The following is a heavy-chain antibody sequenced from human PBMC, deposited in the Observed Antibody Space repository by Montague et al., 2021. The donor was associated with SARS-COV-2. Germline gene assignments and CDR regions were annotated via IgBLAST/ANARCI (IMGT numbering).Heavy chain of an antibody. J-gene: IGHJ4*02. Sequence: SETLSLTCTVSGDSISNSNWWTWVSQSPGRGLEWIGEIFRSGDSNYNPSLKSRVTMSVDMSRNQFSLSLSNVTAADTAIYYCVRGGTMTVVVFDYWGQGTLVTVSS. CDR3: VRGGTMTVVVFDY. CDR2: IFRSGDS. CDR1: GDSISNSNW. V-gene: IGHV4-4*02. D-gene: IGHD3-22*01.